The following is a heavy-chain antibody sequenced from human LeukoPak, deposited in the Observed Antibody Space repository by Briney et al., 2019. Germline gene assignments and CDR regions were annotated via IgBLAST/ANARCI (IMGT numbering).Heavy chain of an antibody. D-gene: IGHD6-13*01. J-gene: IGHJ4*02. CDR1: GFTFSSYG. CDR3: ATHYIAAAGLEWYFDY. V-gene: IGHV3-30*02. Sequence: PGGSLRLSCAASGFTFSSYGMHWVRQAPGKGLEWVAFIRYDGSNKYYADSVKGRFTISRDNSKNTLYLQMNSLRAEDTAVYYCATHYIAAAGLEWYFDYWGQGTLVTVSS. CDR2: IRYDGSNK.